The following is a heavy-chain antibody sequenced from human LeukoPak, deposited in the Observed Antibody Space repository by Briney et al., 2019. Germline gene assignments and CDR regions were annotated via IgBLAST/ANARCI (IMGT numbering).Heavy chain of an antibody. CDR3: ARDIVVPANYGYSSVWRDY. Sequence: PGGSLRLSCTASGFTFHDYAMHWVRQAPGKGLEWVSLISGDGASANYAHSVKGRFSISRDNNKSSLYLQMNGLRTDDTAVYYCARDIVVPANYGYSSVWRDYWGQGTLVTVSS. V-gene: IGHV3-43*02. CDR1: GFTFHDYA. J-gene: IGHJ4*02. D-gene: IGHD6-19*01. CDR2: ISGDGASA.